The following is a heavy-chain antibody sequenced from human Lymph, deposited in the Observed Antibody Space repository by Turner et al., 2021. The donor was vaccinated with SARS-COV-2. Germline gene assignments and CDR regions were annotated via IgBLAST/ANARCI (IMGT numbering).Heavy chain of an antibody. J-gene: IGHJ6*02. CDR3: ATAPAVAEYFHYYYGMDV. Sequence: QVQLVQSGAAVKKPGPSVKVSCTVSGYTLTELSMHWVRQAPGKGLEWMGGFDPEDAETIYAQKFQGRVTMTEDTSTDTAYMELSSLRSEDTAVDYCATAPAVAEYFHYYYGMDVWGQGTTVTVSS. V-gene: IGHV1-24*01. CDR2: FDPEDAET. CDR1: GYTLTELS. D-gene: IGHD6-19*01.